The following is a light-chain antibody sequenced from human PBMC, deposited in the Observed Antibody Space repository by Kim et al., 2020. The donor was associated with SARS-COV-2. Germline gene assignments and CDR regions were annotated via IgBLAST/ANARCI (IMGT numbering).Light chain of an antibody. CDR2: AAS. CDR1: QSISSY. CDR3: QQTYRAPLT. V-gene: IGKV1-39*01. J-gene: IGKJ3*01. Sequence: ASVRDRVTITCRASQSISSYLNWYQQKPGEAPRLLIYAASSLQSGVPSRFGGSGSGTDFTLTISSLQPEDFATYYCQQTYRAPLTFGPGTKVDIK.